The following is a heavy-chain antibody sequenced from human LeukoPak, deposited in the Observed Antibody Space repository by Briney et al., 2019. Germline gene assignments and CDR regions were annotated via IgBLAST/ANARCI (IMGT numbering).Heavy chain of an antibody. CDR1: GGSFSGYY. D-gene: IGHD6-6*01. Sequence: SETLSLTCAVYGGSFSGYYWSWIRQPPGKGLEWIGEINHSGSTNYNPSLKSRVTISVDTSKNQFSLKLSSVTAADTAVYYCASSSSALMAFDYWGQGTLVTVSS. CDR2: INHSGST. V-gene: IGHV4-34*01. CDR3: ASSSSALMAFDY. J-gene: IGHJ4*02.